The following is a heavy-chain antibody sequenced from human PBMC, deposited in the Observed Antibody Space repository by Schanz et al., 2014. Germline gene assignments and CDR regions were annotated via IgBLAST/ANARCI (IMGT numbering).Heavy chain of an antibody. CDR3: ARKMKLGVYGGKGHDSLDI. J-gene: IGHJ3*02. V-gene: IGHV3-74*01. D-gene: IGHD4-17*01. CDR1: GFTFSSHW. CDR2: INSVGSNT. Sequence: EVQLVQSGGGLVQPGGSLRLSCAASGFTFSSHWMHWVRQAPGKGLVWVARINSVGSNTDYADSATDRFTITRDNAKNTLYLQKNTLRAEDTAVDYCARKMKLGVYGGKGHDSLDIWGQGTMVTVSS.